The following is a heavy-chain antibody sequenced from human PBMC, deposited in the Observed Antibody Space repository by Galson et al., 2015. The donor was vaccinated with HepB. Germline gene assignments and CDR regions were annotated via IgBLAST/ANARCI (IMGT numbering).Heavy chain of an antibody. CDR1: GGTFSSYA. J-gene: IGHJ4*02. CDR2: IIPIFGTA. D-gene: IGHD2-21*02. V-gene: IGHV1-69*06. Sequence: SVTVSCKASGGTFSSYAISWVRQAPGQGLEWMGGIIPIFGTANYAQKFQGRVTITADKSTSTAYMELSSLRSEDTAVYYCARVLRRHSVTAMVYWGQGTLVTVSS. CDR3: ARVLRRHSVTAMVY.